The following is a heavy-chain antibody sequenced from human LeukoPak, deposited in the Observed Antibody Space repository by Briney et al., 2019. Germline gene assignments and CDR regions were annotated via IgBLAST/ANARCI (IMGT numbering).Heavy chain of an antibody. CDR2: INHSGST. V-gene: IGHV4-34*01. CDR3: ARLHSGSYYCDAFDI. CDR1: GGSFSGYY. J-gene: IGHJ3*02. D-gene: IGHD1-26*01. Sequence: SETLSLTCAVYGGSFSGYYWGWIRQPPGKGLEWIGEINHSGSTNYNPSLKSRVTISVDTSKNQFSLKLSSVTAADTAVYYCARLHSGSYYCDAFDIWGQGTMVTVSS.